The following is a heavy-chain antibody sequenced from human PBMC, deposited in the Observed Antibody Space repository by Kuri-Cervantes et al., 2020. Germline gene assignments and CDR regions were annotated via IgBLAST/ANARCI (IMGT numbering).Heavy chain of an antibody. CDR1: GFTSSSYS. CDR2: ISSSSSYI. CDR3: ARDRSSWYRFDY. D-gene: IGHD6-13*01. V-gene: IGHV3-21*01. Sequence: GESLKISCAASGFTSSSYSMNWVRQAPGKGLEWVSSISSSSSYIYYADSVKGRFTISRDNAKNSLYLQMNSLRAEDTAVYYCARDRSSWYRFDYWGQGTLVTVSS. J-gene: IGHJ4*02.